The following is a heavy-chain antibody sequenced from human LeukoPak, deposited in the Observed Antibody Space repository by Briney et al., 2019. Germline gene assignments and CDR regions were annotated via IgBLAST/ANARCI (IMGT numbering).Heavy chain of an antibody. D-gene: IGHD2-2*01. Sequence: PGRSLRLSCAASGFTFSSYAMHWVRQAPGKGLEWVAVISYDGSNKYYADSVKGRFTISRDNSKNTLYLQMNSLRAEDTAVYYCARDQGYCSSTSCWSWFDPWGQGPLVHVSS. CDR2: ISYDGSNK. V-gene: IGHV3-30*04. CDR3: ARDQGYCSSTSCWSWFDP. CDR1: GFTFSSYA. J-gene: IGHJ5*02.